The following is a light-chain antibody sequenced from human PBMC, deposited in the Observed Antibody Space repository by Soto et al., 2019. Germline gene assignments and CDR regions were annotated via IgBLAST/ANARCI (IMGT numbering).Light chain of an antibody. Sequence: EVVLTQSPGTLSLSPGERATLSCRASQSVGIHLAWYQQKPGRAPRLLIYEASNRATGIPARFSGSGSGTDFVLTISSLEPEDFAVYYCQKRYNWPPLTFVGGTKVEIK. J-gene: IGKJ4*01. CDR2: EAS. V-gene: IGKV3-11*01. CDR3: QKRYNWPPLT. CDR1: QSVGIH.